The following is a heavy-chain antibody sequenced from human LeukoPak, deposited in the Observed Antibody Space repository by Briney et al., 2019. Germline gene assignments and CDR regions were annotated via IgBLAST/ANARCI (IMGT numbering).Heavy chain of an antibody. CDR3: ARDSSGGNSGFDY. V-gene: IGHV3-53*01. J-gene: IGHJ4*02. Sequence: PGGSLRLSCAASGFTVSSNYMSWVRQAPGKGLEWVSVIYSGGSTYYADSVKGRFTISRDNSKNTLYLQMNSLRAEDTAVYYCARDSSGGNSGFDYWGQGTRVTVSS. CDR2: IYSGGST. D-gene: IGHD4-23*01. CDR1: GFTVSSNY.